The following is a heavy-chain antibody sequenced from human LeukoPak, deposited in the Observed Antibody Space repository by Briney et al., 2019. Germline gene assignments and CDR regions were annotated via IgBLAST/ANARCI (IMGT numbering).Heavy chain of an antibody. J-gene: IGHJ4*02. Sequence: PGGSLRLSCAASGFTFSSYEMNWVRQAPGKGLEWVSYIGNSGSPFHYADSVKGRFTISRDNSKNTLYLQMNSLRAEDTAVYYCASPGGYDFWSGPFDYWGQGTLVTVSS. CDR1: GFTFSSYE. CDR2: IGNSGSPF. D-gene: IGHD3-3*01. V-gene: IGHV3-48*03. CDR3: ASPGGYDFWSGPFDY.